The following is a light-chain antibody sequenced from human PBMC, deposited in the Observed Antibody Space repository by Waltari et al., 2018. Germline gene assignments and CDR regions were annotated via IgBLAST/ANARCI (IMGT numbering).Light chain of an antibody. Sequence: QTVVTQEPSLSVSPGGTVTLTCALSSGSLSTTSYATWYQQTPCQAPRTLVYKANARSSGVPDRFSGSILGNTAALTITGAQADDESDYYCALYMGSGIWVFGGGTRLTVL. V-gene: IGLV8-61*01. CDR3: ALYMGSGIWV. CDR1: SGSLSTTSY. CDR2: KAN. J-gene: IGLJ3*02.